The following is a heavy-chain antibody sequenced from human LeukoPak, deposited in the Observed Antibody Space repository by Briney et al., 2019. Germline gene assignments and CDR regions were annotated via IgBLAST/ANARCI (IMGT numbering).Heavy chain of an antibody. CDR2: INHSGST. CDR3: ARSPTQRYTIRLSWFDP. CDR1: GGSISSSSYY. Sequence: SETLSLTCTVSGGSISSSSYYWSWIRQPPGKGLEWIGEINHSGSTNYNPSLKSRVTISVDTSKNQFSLKLSSVTAADTAVYYCARSPTQRYTIRLSWFDPWGQGTLVTVSS. D-gene: IGHD2-2*02. J-gene: IGHJ5*02. V-gene: IGHV4-39*07.